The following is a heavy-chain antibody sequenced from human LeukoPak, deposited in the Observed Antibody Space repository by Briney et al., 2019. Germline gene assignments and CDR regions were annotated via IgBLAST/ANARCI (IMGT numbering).Heavy chain of an antibody. J-gene: IGHJ4*02. CDR2: IYYSGST. CDR3: ARQGDCSGGSCFDY. D-gene: IGHD2-15*01. CDR1: GGSISSSSYY. Sequence: PSETLSLTCTVSGGSISSSSYYWGWIRQPPGKGLEWIGSIYYSGSTYYNPSLKSRVTISVDTSKNQFSLKLSFVTAADTAVYYCARQGDCSGGSCFDYWGQGTLVTVSS. V-gene: IGHV4-39*01.